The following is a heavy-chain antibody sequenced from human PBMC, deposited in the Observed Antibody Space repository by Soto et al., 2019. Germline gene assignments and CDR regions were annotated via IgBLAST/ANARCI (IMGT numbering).Heavy chain of an antibody. CDR1: GFTFSSYW. Sequence: EVQLVESGGGLVQPGGSLRLSCAASGFTFSSYWMHWVRKAPGKGLVWVSRINSDGSSTSYADSVKGRFTISRDNAKNTLYLQMNSLRAEDTAVYYCARDPVRDFPLDYWGQGTLVTVSS. D-gene: IGHD2-21*01. CDR3: ARDPVRDFPLDY. CDR2: INSDGSST. V-gene: IGHV3-74*01. J-gene: IGHJ4*02.